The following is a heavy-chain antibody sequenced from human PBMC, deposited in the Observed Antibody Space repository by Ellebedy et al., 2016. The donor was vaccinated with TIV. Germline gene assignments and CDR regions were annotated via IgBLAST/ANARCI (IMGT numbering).Heavy chain of an antibody. CDR2: INHSGST. CDR1: GGSFSGYY. V-gene: IGHV4-34*01. J-gene: IGHJ5*02. CDR3: ARTALLEWLISNWFDP. D-gene: IGHD3-3*01. Sequence: SETLSLXXAVYGGSFSGYYWSWIRQPPGKGLEWIGEINHSGSTNYNPSLKSRVTISVDTSKNQFSLKLSSVTAADTAVYYCARTALLEWLISNWFDPWGQGTLVTVSS.